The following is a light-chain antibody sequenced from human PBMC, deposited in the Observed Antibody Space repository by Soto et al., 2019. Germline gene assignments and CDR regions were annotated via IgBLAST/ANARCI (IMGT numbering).Light chain of an antibody. CDR2: TAS. J-gene: IGKJ2*02. CDR1: QGIRND. V-gene: IGKV1-17*01. CDR3: LQRNRAPRT. Sequence: DIQMTQSPSSLSGSVGDRVTITCWASQGIRNDVVWYQQEAGKAPQRLISTASNWQRGVPSRFSGSGSGTEFTLTISRLQPEDFATYYCLQRNRAPRTFGQGTRLEIK.